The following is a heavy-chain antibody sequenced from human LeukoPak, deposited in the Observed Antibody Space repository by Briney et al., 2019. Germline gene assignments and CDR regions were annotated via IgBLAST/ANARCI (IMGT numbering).Heavy chain of an antibody. CDR2: INPSGGST. Sequence: GASVKVSCKASGYTFTSYYMHWVRQAPGQGLEWMGIINPSGGSTSYAQKFQGRVTMTRDTSTSTVYMELSGLRSEDTAVYYCARDRDYYGSGSYYNNWFDPWGQGTLVTVSS. V-gene: IGHV1-46*01. D-gene: IGHD3-10*01. CDR1: GYTFTSYY. J-gene: IGHJ5*02. CDR3: ARDRDYYGSGSYYNNWFDP.